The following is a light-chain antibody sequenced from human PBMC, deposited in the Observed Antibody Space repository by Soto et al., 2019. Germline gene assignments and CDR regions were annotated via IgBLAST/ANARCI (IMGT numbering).Light chain of an antibody. CDR2: GAS. J-gene: IGKJ1*01. CDR1: QSVSSN. Sequence: EIVMTQSPATLSVSPGERATLSCRASQSVSSNLAWYQQKPGQAPRLLIYGASTRATGIPARFSGSGYGREFTLTISSRQSEDFAVYYCQEYNNWPPKTFGQGTKVDIK. CDR3: QEYNNWPPKT. V-gene: IGKV3-15*01.